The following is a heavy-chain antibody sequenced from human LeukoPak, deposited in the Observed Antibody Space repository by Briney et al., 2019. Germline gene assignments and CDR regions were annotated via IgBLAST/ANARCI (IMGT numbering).Heavy chain of an antibody. CDR3: ARRSDSSGLY. CDR2: IHYSGST. D-gene: IGHD3-22*01. Sequence: PSETLSLTCTVSGGSISSYYWSWFRQPPGKGLEWIGSIHYSGSTYYNPSLKSRVTISVDTSKNQFSLKLSSVTAADTAVYYCARRSDSSGLYWGQGTLVTVSS. J-gene: IGHJ4*02. V-gene: IGHV4-59*05. CDR1: GGSISSYY.